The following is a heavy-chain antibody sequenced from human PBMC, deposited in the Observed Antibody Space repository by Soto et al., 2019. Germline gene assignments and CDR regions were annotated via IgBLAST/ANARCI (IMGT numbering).Heavy chain of an antibody. CDR1: NGSLSGYY. CDR3: VRMRSIVLMVFAKEVNCFHP. D-gene: IGHD2-8*01. J-gene: IGHJ5*02. Sequence: PSETLSLTCAVYNGSLSGYYWTWIRQSPGKGLEWIGEINHSGITNYNPSLESRVTISVDTSKDQFSLKLNSVTAADTALYSCVRMRSIVLMVFAKEVNCFHPWGQGTLVTVSS. V-gene: IGHV4-34*01. CDR2: INHSGIT.